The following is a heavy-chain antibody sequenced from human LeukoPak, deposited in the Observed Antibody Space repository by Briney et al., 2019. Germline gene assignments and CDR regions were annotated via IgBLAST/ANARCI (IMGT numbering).Heavy chain of an antibody. CDR3: ARDVAGTPGADY. V-gene: IGHV4-39*07. CDR1: GGSISSSSYY. CDR2: IYYSGST. D-gene: IGHD6-19*01. Sequence: SETLSLTCTVSGGSISSSSYYWGWIRQPPGKGLEWIGSIYYSGSTYYNPSLKSRVTISVDTSKNQFSLKLSSVTAADTAVYYCARDVAGTPGADYWGQGTLVTVSS. J-gene: IGHJ4*02.